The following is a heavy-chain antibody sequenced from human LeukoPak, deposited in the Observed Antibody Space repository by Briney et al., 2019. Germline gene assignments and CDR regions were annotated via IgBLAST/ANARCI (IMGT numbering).Heavy chain of an antibody. CDR2: INHSGST. J-gene: IGHJ4*02. CDR3: ARLTGVRGVINY. CDR1: GGSFSGYY. Sequence: PSETLSLTCAVYGGSFSGYYWSWIRQPPGKGLEWIGEINHSGSTNYNPSLKSRVTTSVDTSKNQFSLKLSSVTAADTAVYYCARLTGVRGVINYWGQGTLVTVSS. V-gene: IGHV4-34*01. D-gene: IGHD3-10*01.